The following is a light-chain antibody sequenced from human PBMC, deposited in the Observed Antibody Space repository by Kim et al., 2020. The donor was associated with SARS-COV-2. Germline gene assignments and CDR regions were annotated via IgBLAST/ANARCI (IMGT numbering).Light chain of an antibody. Sequence: DIQLTQSPSSLSGSVGDRVTITCRASLSMSTYLNWYQQKPGKTPHLLISDASTLQNGVPSRFSGSGSGTEFTLTISSLQAEDFATYYCQQSFTSPITFGQGTRLEIK. CDR3: QQSFTSPIT. V-gene: IGKV1-39*01. J-gene: IGKJ5*01. CDR2: DAS. CDR1: LSMSTY.